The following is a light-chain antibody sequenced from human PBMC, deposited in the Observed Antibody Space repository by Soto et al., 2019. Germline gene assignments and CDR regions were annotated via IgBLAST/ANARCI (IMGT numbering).Light chain of an antibody. CDR3: QQSYITPPLT. CDR2: AAS. J-gene: IGKJ5*01. Sequence: DIQMTQSPSSLSASVGDRVTITCRASQSINKYLNWYQHKPGKAPTLLIYAASSLQSGVPSRFSGSGSGAAFPLTINNLQPEDFATYYCQQSYITPPLTFGQGTRLEIK. CDR1: QSINKY. V-gene: IGKV1-39*01.